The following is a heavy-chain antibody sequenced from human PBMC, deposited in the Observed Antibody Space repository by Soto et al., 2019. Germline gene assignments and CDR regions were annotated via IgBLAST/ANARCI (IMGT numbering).Heavy chain of an antibody. Sequence: SVKVSCKASGGIFSSYAISCVRQAPGQGLEWMGGIIPIFGTANYAQKFQGRVTITAVESTSTAYMELSSLRSEDTAVYYCARDTRVVGAAPDAFDIWGQGTMVTVSS. J-gene: IGHJ3*02. CDR3: ARDTRVVGAAPDAFDI. CDR1: GGIFSSYA. CDR2: IIPIFGTA. D-gene: IGHD1-26*01. V-gene: IGHV1-69*13.